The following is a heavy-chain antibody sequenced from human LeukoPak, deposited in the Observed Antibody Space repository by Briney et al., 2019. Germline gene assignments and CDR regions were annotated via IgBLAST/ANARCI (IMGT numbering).Heavy chain of an antibody. V-gene: IGHV3-7*01. J-gene: IGHJ4*02. Sequence: GGSLRLSCAASGFTFSSYWMSWVRQPPGKGLEWVANIKQDGSEKYYVDSVKGRFTVSRDNAKKSLYLQVSSLRVEDTAVYYCAREPGQWLPPELWGQGTLVTVAS. D-gene: IGHD6-19*01. CDR1: GFTFSSYW. CDR3: AREPGQWLPPEL. CDR2: IKQDGSEK.